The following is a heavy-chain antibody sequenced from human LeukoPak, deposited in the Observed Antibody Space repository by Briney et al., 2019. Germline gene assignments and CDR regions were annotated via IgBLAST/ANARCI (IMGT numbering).Heavy chain of an antibody. V-gene: IGHV4-39*01. D-gene: IGHD3-9*01. CDR3: ARLLSYDVLTDNYYKYYMDV. CDR2: IYYSGST. CDR1: GASISSTSYY. Sequence: PSETLSLTCTVSGASISSTSYYWGWIRQPPGKGLEWIGSIYYSGSTYYNPSLKSRVTMSVDTSKMQFALKVTSATAADTAVYYCARLLSYDVLTDNYYKYYMDVWGKGTTVIVSS. J-gene: IGHJ6*03.